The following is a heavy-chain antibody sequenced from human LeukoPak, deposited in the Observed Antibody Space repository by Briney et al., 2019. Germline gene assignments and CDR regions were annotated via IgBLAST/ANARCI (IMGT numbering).Heavy chain of an antibody. CDR1: GFTFSGSV. V-gene: IGHV3-73*01. CDR2: IRNRANNYAT. J-gene: IGHJ4*02. Sequence: GGSLKLSCAASGFTFSGSVMHWVRQASGKGLEWVGRIRNRANNYATEYAASVKGRFTISRHDSKNTAYLQMNSLKTEDTAVYYCTRNVVRVVRGVIIQWAFDYWGQGTLVTVSS. CDR3: TRNVVRVVRGVIIQWAFDY. D-gene: IGHD3-10*01.